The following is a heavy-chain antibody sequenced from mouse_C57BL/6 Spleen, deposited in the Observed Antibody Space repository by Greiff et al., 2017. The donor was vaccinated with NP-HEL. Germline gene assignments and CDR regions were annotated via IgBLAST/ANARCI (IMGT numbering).Heavy chain of an antibody. CDR3: ARVWLRYYAMDY. D-gene: IGHD2-2*01. Sequence: VQLKQSGPGLVKPSQTVFLTCTVTGISITTGNYRWSWLRQFPGNKLEWIGYIYYSGTITYNPSLTSRTTITRDTPKNQFFLEMNSLTAEDTATYYCARVWLRYYAMDYWGQGTSVTVSS. CDR2: IYYSGTI. CDR1: GISITTGNYR. J-gene: IGHJ4*01. V-gene: IGHV3-5*01.